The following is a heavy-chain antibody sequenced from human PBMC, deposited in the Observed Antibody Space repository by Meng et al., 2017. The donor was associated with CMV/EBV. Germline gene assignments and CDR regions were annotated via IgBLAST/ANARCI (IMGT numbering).Heavy chain of an antibody. V-gene: IGHV3-20*04. CDR2: INWNGGST. CDR3: ARGSPTRFLEWLFLY. J-gene: IGHJ4*02. D-gene: IGHD3-3*01. CDR1: GFTFDDYG. Sequence: GGSLRLSCAASGFTFDDYGMNWVRQAPGKGLEWVSGINWNGGSTGYADSVKGRFTISRDNSKNTLYLQMNSLRAEDTAVYYCARGSPTRFLEWLFLYWGQGTLVTVSS.